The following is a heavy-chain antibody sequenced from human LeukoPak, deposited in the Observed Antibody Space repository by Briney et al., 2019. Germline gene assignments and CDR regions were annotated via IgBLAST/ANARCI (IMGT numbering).Heavy chain of an antibody. V-gene: IGHV4-59*01. J-gene: IGHJ4*02. CDR3: ARGGYCSGVSWYAG. CDR2: IYYSGST. D-gene: IGHD2-15*01. CDR1: GGSISSYY. Sequence: SETLSLTCTVSGGSISSYYWSWIRQPPGKGLEWIGYIYYSGSTNYNPSLKSRVTISVDTSKNQFSLKLSSVTAADTAVYYCARGGYCSGVSWYAGWGQGTLVTVSS.